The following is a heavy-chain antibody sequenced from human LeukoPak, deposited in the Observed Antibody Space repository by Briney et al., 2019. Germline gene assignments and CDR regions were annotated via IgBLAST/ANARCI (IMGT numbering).Heavy chain of an antibody. CDR3: ARSAGHCNNGVCFTDYYMDV. D-gene: IGHD2-8*01. V-gene: IGHV1-2*06. J-gene: IGHJ6*03. CDR2: INPNSGDT. Sequence: ASVKVSCKASGYTFSGSYIHWVRQAPGQGLEWMGRINPNSGDTNYQGRVTMTRDTSITTAYMGLSSLTSDDTAVYFCARSAGHCNNGVCFTDYYMDVWGKGTTVTVSS. CDR1: GYTFSGSY.